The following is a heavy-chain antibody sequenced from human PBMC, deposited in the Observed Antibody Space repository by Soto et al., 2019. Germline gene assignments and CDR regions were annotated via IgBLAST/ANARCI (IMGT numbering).Heavy chain of an antibody. J-gene: IGHJ5*02. Sequence: PSETLSLTCRVSGGSVSSHYWSWVRQPAGKGLEWIGRIYISGNTKYNPSFKSRVTMSVDTSKNQVSLRLSSVTAADTAVYYCARELKPYNSGWYFTLSWGQGTLVTVSS. CDR2: IYISGNT. D-gene: IGHD6-19*01. CDR3: ARELKPYNSGWYFTLS. CDR1: GGSVSSHY. V-gene: IGHV4-4*07.